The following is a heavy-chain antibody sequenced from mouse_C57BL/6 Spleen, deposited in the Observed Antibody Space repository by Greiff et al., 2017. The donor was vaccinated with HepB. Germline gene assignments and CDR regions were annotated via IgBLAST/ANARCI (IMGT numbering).Heavy chain of an antibody. V-gene: IGHV1-76*01. CDR3: ARFFLYYFDS. Sequence: LQESGAELVRPGASVKLSCKASGYTFTDYYINWVKQRPGQGLEWIARIYPGSDTTYYNEKFKGKATLTAEKSSSTAYMQLSSLTSEDSAVYFCARFFLYYFDSWGQSTTLTVSS. CDR1: GYTFTDYY. J-gene: IGHJ2*01. CDR2: IYPGSDTT.